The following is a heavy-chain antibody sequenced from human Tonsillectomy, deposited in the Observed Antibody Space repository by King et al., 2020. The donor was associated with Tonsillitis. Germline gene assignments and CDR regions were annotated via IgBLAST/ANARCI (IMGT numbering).Heavy chain of an antibody. CDR1: GFTVSFYY. J-gene: IGHJ4*02. CDR3: VRDPAAAGIIDY. CDR2: IYTGGST. Sequence: QLVQSGGGLVQPGGSLRLSCAASGFTVSFYYMSWVRQAPGKGLERVSIIYTGGSTYYSDSAKVRFTISRDNSKNTLYLQMNSLSAEDTAVYYCVRDPAAAGIIDYWGQGTLVTVSS. D-gene: IGHD6-13*01. V-gene: IGHV3-66*01.